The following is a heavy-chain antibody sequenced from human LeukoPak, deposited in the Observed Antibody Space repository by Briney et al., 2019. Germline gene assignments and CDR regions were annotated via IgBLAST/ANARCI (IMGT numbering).Heavy chain of an antibody. CDR1: GGSISSSNW. CDR2: IYHSGST. J-gene: IGHJ3*02. CDR3: ARRDNWNLDAFDI. V-gene: IGHV4-4*02. D-gene: IGHD1-1*01. Sequence: SETLSLTCAVSGGSISSSNWWSWARQPPGKGLEWIGEIYHSGSTNYNPSLKSRVTISVDKSKNQFSLKLSSVTAADTAVYYCARRDNWNLDAFDIWGQGTMVTVSS.